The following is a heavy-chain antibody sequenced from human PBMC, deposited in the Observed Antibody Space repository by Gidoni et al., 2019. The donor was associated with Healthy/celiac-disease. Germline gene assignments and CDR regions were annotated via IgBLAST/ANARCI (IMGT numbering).Heavy chain of an antibody. Sequence: QVQLQESGPGLVKPSETLSLTCAVSGYSISSGYYWGWIRQPPGKGLEWIGSIYHSGRTYYNPSLKSRVTISVDTSKNQFSLKLSSVTAADTAVYYWASSLSIAARPAGYYFDYWGQGTLVTVSS. D-gene: IGHD6-6*01. J-gene: IGHJ4*02. V-gene: IGHV4-38-2*01. CDR1: GYSISSGYY. CDR3: ASSLSIAARPAGYYFDY. CDR2: IYHSGRT.